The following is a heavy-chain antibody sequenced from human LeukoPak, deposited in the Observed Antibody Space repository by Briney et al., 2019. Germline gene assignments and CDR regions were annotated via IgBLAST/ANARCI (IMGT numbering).Heavy chain of an antibody. CDR3: ARANYYGSGSYLYYYYYMDV. CDR1: GGSIGSGSYY. D-gene: IGHD3-10*01. V-gene: IGHV4-61*02. J-gene: IGHJ6*03. CDR2: IYTSGRS. Sequence: SETLSLTCTVSGGSIGSGSYYWSWIRQPAGKGLEWIGRIYTSGRSNYNPSLKSRVTISVDTSKNQFSLKLSSVTAADTAVYYCARANYYGSGSYLYYYYYMDVWGKGTTVTVSS.